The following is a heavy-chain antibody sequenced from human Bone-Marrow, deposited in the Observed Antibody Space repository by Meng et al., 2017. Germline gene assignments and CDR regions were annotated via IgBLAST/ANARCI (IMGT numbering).Heavy chain of an antibody. V-gene: IGHV3-15*01. CDR2: MKSNVDGGTV. J-gene: IGHJ4*01. CDR3: SGHVDY. CDR1: GFTFSNAW. Sequence: EVELVESGGGVGRPGGSLRLSCAASGFTFSNAWMTWVRQAPGKGLEWIGRMKSNVDGGTVDYAAAVKGRFFISRDDSENTFYLQMNSLKTEDTAVYYCSGHVDYWGHGTLVTVSS.